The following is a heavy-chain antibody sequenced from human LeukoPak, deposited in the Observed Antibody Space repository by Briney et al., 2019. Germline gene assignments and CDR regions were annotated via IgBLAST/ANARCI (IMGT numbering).Heavy chain of an antibody. Sequence: GESLKISCKGSGYGFTSYWIGWVRQMPGKGLEWMGIIYPGDSDTRYSPSFQGQVTISADKSISTAYLQWSSLKASDTAMYYCARTYYYDSSGYPLGYWGQGTLVTVSS. D-gene: IGHD3-22*01. V-gene: IGHV5-51*01. J-gene: IGHJ4*02. CDR3: ARTYYYDSSGYPLGY. CDR2: IYPGDSDT. CDR1: GYGFTSYW.